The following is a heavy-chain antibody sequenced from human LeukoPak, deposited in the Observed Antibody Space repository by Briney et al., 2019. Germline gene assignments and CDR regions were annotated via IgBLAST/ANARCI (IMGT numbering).Heavy chain of an antibody. J-gene: IGHJ4*02. CDR1: GFTFSSYA. D-gene: IGHD3-16*01. V-gene: IGHV3-23*01. CDR2: ISGSGGST. CDR3: ARVGGVRGFFDY. Sequence: GGSLRLSCAASGFTFSSYAMSWVRQAPGKGLEWVSAISGSGGSTYYADSVKGRFTISRDNAKNTLYLQMNSLRAEDTAVYYCARVGGVRGFFDYWGQGTLVTVSS.